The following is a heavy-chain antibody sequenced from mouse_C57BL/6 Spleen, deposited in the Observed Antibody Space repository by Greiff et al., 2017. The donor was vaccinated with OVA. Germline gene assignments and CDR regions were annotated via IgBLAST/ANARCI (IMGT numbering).Heavy chain of an antibody. Sequence: QVQLQQSGAELVMPGASVKLSCKASGYTFTSYWMHWVKQRPGQGLEWIGEIDPSDSYTNYNQKFKGKSTLTVDKSSSTAYMQLSSLTSEDSAVYYSAAYYGTNYAMDYWGQGTSVTVSS. D-gene: IGHD2-10*01. CDR1: GYTFTSYW. V-gene: IGHV1-69*01. CDR2: IDPSDSYT. J-gene: IGHJ4*01. CDR3: AAYYGTNYAMDY.